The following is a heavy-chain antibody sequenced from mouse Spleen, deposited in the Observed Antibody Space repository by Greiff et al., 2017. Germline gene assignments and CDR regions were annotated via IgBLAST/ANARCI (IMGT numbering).Heavy chain of an antibody. CDR1: GYTFTSYW. Sequence: QVQLQQPGAELVMPGASVKLSCKASGYTFTSYWMHWVKQRPGQGLEWIGEIDPSDSYTNYNQKFKGKATLTVDKSSSTAYMQLSSLTSEDSAVYYCARRDGNYYDYYAMDYWGQGTSVTVSS. J-gene: IGHJ4*01. D-gene: IGHD1-1*01. CDR2: IDPSDSYT. V-gene: IGHV1-69*01. CDR3: ARRDGNYYDYYAMDY.